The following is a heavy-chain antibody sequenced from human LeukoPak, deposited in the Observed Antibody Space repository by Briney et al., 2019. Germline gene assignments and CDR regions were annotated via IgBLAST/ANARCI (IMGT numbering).Heavy chain of an antibody. CDR3: ARMMVSSGSTFDY. J-gene: IGHJ4*02. CDR1: GFSLSTTEMC. V-gene: IGHV2-70*01. Sequence: ESGPALVKPTQTLTLTCTFSGFSLSTTEMCVSWIRQPPGKALEWLALINWDDDKYYTTPLKTRLTISKDTSKNQVVLTMTNMDPVDTATYYCARMMVSSGSTFDYWGQGTLVTVSS. CDR2: INWDDDK. D-gene: IGHD6-19*01.